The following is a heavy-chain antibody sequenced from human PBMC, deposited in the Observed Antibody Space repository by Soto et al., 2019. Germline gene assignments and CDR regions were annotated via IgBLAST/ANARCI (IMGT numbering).Heavy chain of an antibody. CDR2: IYASGHT. D-gene: IGHD6-6*01. J-gene: IGHJ3*02. V-gene: IGHV4-4*07. CDR3: ARSPSTSSIGTFDI. CDR1: GGSISAFY. Sequence: SETLSLTCTVSGGSISAFYWNWIRQPAGKGLEWIGRIYASGHTIYNPSLESRVTMSVDTSKHQFSLKLNSVTAADTAVYYCARSPSTSSIGTFDIWGQATVVTV.